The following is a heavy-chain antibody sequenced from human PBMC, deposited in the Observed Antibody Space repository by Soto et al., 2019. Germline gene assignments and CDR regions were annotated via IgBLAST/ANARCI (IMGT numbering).Heavy chain of an antibody. CDR1: STTFNMAA. CDR2: IIPIFGTS. V-gene: IGHV1-69*06. D-gene: IGHD2-8*02. CDR3: ARDYPTGVYDTGGLPAYSYGMDG. Sequence: QEQLVQSGAEVKRPGSSVKVSCKTSSTTFNMAAVSWVRQAPGQGLEWMGGIIPIFGTSNYAQRFHGRLSITADRSTSSVHMELTGLTSENTAMYYCARDYPTGVYDTGGLPAYSYGMDGWGQGPRVTVSS. J-gene: IGHJ6*02.